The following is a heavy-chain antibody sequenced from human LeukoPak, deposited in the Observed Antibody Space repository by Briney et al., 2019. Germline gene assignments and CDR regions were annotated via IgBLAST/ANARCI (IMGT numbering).Heavy chain of an antibody. CDR3: AKDRTYSAYAALDY. J-gene: IGHJ4*02. Sequence: GGSLRLSCAASGFTFDDYAMHWVRQAPGKGLEWVSGISWNSGSAGYADSVKGRFTISRDSAKNSLYLQMNSLRTEDTALYYCAKDRTYSAYAALDYWGQGTLVTVSS. CDR1: GFTFDDYA. CDR2: ISWNSGSA. D-gene: IGHD5-12*01. V-gene: IGHV3-9*01.